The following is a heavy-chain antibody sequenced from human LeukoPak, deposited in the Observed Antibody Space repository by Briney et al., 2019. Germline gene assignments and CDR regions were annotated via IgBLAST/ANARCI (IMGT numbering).Heavy chain of an antibody. CDR1: GGSINSYY. D-gene: IGHD3-22*01. CDR2: IYTSGST. J-gene: IGHJ3*02. CDR3: ARGLSTMIVVVIHDAFDI. V-gene: IGHV4-4*07. Sequence: KPSETLSLTCTVSGGSINSYYWSWIRQPAGKGLEWIGRIYTSGSTNYNPSLKSRVTISVDTSKNQFSLKLSSVTAAGTAVYYCARGLSTMIVVVIHDAFDIWGQGTMVTVSS.